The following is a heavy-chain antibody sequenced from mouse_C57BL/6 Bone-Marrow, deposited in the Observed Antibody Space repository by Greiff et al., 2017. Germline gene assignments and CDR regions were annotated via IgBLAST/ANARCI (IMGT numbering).Heavy chain of an antibody. V-gene: IGHV1-15*01. D-gene: IGHD1-1*01. CDR2: IDPETGGT. Sequence: VKLMESGAELVRPGASVTLSCKASGYTFTDYEMHWVKQTPVHGLEWIGAIDPETGGTAYNQKFKGKAILTADKSSSTAYMELRSLTSEASAVYYCTTYGSSPWYFDVWGTGTTVTVSS. J-gene: IGHJ1*03. CDR1: GYTFTDYE. CDR3: TTYGSSPWYFDV.